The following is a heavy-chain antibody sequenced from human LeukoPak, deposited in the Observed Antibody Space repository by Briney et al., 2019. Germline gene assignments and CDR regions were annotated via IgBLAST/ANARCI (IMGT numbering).Heavy chain of an antibody. V-gene: IGHV3-48*01. CDR1: GFTFSSYW. CDR3: ARAKRNGFDI. J-gene: IGHJ3*02. CDR2: IRSSSSTI. Sequence: PGGSLRLSCAASGFTFSSYWMSWVRQAPGKGLEWVSYIRSSSSTIYYADSVKGRFTTSRDNAMNSLYLQMNSLRAEDTAVYYCARAKRNGFDIWGQGTMVTVSS.